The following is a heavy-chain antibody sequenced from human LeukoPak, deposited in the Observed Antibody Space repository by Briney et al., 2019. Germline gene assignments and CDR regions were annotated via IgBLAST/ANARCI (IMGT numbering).Heavy chain of an antibody. CDR2: INRNGGTI. V-gene: IGHV3-20*01. D-gene: IGHD6-13*01. Sequence: GGSLRLSCAASGFTFDDYGMSWARQVPGKGLEWVSGINRNGGTINYADSVKGRFTISRDNAKNSLYLQMNSLRAEDTALYHCARERSTSNWYGTPDFDYWGQGTLVTVSS. J-gene: IGHJ4*02. CDR3: ARERSTSNWYGTPDFDY. CDR1: GFTFDDYG.